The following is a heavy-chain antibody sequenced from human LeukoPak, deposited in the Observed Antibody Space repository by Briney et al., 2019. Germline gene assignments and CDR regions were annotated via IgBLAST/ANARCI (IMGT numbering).Heavy chain of an antibody. D-gene: IGHD6-19*01. CDR2: IYTSGST. Sequence: SETLSLTCTVSGGSISSYYWSWIRQPAGKGLEWIGRIYTSGSTNYNPSLKGRVTMSVDTSKNQFSLKLSSVTAADTAVYYCASTYSSGWYFDYWGQGTLVTVSS. V-gene: IGHV4-4*07. CDR1: GGSISSYY. CDR3: ASTYSSGWYFDY. J-gene: IGHJ4*02.